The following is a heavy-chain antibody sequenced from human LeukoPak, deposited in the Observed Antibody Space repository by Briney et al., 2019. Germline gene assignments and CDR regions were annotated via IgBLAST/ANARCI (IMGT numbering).Heavy chain of an antibody. V-gene: IGHV4-38-2*01. D-gene: IGHD6-13*01. CDR1: GGSFSGYY. J-gene: IGHJ5*02. CDR3: ARGYCSSWYLNWFDP. CDR2: IYHSGST. Sequence: PSETLSLTCAVYGGSFSGYYWGWLRQPPGKGLEWIGSIYHSGSTYYNPSLRSRVTVSVDTSKNQFSLHLSSVTATDTAVYYCARGYCSSWYLNWFDPWGQGTLVTVSS.